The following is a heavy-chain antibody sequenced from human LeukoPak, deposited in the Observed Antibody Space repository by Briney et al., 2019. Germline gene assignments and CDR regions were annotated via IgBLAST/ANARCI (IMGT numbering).Heavy chain of an antibody. D-gene: IGHD2/OR15-2a*01. J-gene: IGHJ4*02. CDR2: LSYDGSNI. CDR3: AKDLYASDY. Sequence: GGSLRLSCAASGFSFSSYGMHWVRQAPGKGLEWVAALSYDGSNIYYADSVKGRFTISRDNSKNTLYLQMNSLRAEDTAVYYCAKDLYASDYWGQGTLVTVSS. V-gene: IGHV3-30*18. CDR1: GFSFSSYG.